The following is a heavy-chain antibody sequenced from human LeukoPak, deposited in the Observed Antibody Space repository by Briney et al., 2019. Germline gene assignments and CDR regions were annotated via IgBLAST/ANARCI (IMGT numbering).Heavy chain of an antibody. Sequence: PGGSLRLSCVASGFTFSSYGMHWVRQAPGKGLEWVAVIWFDGSNKYCADSVKGRFTISRDNSKNTLDLQMNSLRAEDTAVYYCARDGGYCSRTSCPASRMDVWGKGTTVTVSS. J-gene: IGHJ6*03. D-gene: IGHD2-2*03. CDR1: GFTFSSYG. CDR3: ARDGGYCSRTSCPASRMDV. CDR2: IWFDGSNK. V-gene: IGHV3-33*01.